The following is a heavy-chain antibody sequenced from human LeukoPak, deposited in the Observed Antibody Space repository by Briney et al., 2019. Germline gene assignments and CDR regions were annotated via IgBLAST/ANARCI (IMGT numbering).Heavy chain of an antibody. CDR2: INSDGSSK. J-gene: IGHJ4*02. V-gene: IGHV3-74*01. CDR3: ARSPRFSIGATGTFDY. D-gene: IGHD6-13*01. Sequence: GGSLRLSCAAAGFTFSTHWMHWVRQAPGKGLVWVSRINSDGSSKRYADSVKGRFTTSRDNANNTLYLQMNSLRAEDTAVYYCARSPRFSIGATGTFDYWGQGALVTVSS. CDR1: GFTFSTHW.